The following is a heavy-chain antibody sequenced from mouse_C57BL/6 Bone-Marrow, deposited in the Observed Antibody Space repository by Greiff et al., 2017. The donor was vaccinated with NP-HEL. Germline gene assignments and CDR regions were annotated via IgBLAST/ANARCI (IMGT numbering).Heavy chain of an antibody. CDR1: GYTFTDYE. CDR2: IEPETGGN. D-gene: IGHD4-1*01. J-gene: IGHJ2*01. V-gene: IGHV1-15*01. Sequence: VQLQQSGAELVRPGASVTLSCKASGYTFTDYEMHWVKQTTVHGLEWIGAIEPETGGNAYNQKFKGKAILTADKSSSTAYIELRSLTSEDSAVYYWKLTGPDYFDYWGQGTTLTVAS. CDR3: KLTGPDYFDY.